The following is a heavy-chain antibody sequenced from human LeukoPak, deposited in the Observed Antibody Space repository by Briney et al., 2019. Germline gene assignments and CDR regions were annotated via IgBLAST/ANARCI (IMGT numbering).Heavy chain of an antibody. CDR2: ISYDGSTK. CDR1: GFTLSNFG. Sequence: GGSLRLSCEASGFTLSNFGMHWVRQAPGKGLEWVAIISYDGSTKYYADSVEGRFSITRDNSKNTLYLQMNSLRVEETAVYYCATPPTAYTSGSLGYWGQGTLVTVSS. V-gene: IGHV3-30*03. CDR3: ATPPTAYTSGSLGY. D-gene: IGHD3-22*01. J-gene: IGHJ4*02.